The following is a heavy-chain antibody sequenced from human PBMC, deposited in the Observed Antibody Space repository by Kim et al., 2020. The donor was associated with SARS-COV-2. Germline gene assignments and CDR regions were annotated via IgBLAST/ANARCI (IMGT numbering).Heavy chain of an antibody. V-gene: IGHV3-33*06. D-gene: IGHD3-16*02. CDR2: IWYDGSNK. CDR3: AKWDYVWGSYRYAYYYYGMDV. Sequence: GGSLRLSCAASGFTFSSYAMHWVRQAPGKGLEWVAVIWYDGSNKYYADSVKGRFTISRDNSKNTLYLQMNSLRAEDTAVYYCAKWDYVWGSYRYAYYYYGMDVWGQGTTVTVSS. CDR1: GFTFSSYA. J-gene: IGHJ6*02.